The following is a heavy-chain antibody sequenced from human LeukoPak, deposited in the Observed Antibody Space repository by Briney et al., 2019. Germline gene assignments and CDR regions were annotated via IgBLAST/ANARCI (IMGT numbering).Heavy chain of an antibody. CDR1: GFTFTDYA. D-gene: IGHD3-16*01. J-gene: IGHJ5*02. V-gene: IGHV3-23*01. CDR2: VTGPGDAT. Sequence: AGGSLRLSCATSGFTFTDYAMNWVRQAPGKGLEWVSAVTGPGDATYYADSVKGRFFMSREDSKTTLYLQMNSLRAEDTARYYCAKGADIDLWGQGTLVTVSS. CDR3: AKGADIDL.